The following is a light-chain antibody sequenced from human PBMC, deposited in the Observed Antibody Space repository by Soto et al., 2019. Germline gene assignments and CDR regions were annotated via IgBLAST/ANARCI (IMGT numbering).Light chain of an antibody. CDR2: DAS. Sequence: DIPMTQSASSLSASVGDRVTITCQASQDIGNYLNWYQQRPGKAPKLLILDASSLDTGVPSRFSGSGSGTDFTFTISSLQSEDIATYYCQQYENLPTFGQGTRLEIK. V-gene: IGKV1-33*01. CDR3: QQYENLPT. CDR1: QDIGNY. J-gene: IGKJ5*01.